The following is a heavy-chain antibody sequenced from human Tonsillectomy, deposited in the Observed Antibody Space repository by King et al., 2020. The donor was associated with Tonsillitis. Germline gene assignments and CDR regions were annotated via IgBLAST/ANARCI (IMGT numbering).Heavy chain of an antibody. CDR1: GFTFSSYW. J-gene: IGHJ4*02. CDR3: ARAYAPAN. CDR2: INGDGSTT. D-gene: IGHD2-2*01. V-gene: IGHV3-74*01. Sequence: VQLVESGGGLVQPGGSLRLSCAASGFTFSSYWMHWVRQAPGKGLVWVSRINGDGSTTNYADSEKGRFTISRDNAKNTLYLQMSSLRAEDTAVYYCARAYAPANWGLGTLVTVSS.